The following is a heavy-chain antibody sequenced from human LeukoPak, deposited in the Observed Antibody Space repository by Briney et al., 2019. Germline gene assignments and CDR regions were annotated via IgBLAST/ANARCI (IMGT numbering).Heavy chain of an antibody. Sequence: GGSLRLSCAASGFNFANHAMSWVRQTPGKGLEWVSAISGGGDITYYADSVKGRFTISRDNSKNTLYLQMNSLRAEDTAVYYCARIDDYGDHFDYWGQGTLVTVSS. CDR2: ISGGGDIT. V-gene: IGHV3-23*01. CDR3: ARIDDYGDHFDY. D-gene: IGHD4-17*01. J-gene: IGHJ4*02. CDR1: GFNFANHA.